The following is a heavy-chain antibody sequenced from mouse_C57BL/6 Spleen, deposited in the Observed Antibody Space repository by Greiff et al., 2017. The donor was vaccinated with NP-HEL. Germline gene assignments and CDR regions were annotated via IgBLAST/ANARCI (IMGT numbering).Heavy chain of an antibody. CDR2: IYPGSGST. Sequence: VQLQQSGAELVKPGASVKISCKASGYTFTSYWITWVQQTPGQGLEWIGDIYPGSGSTNYTEKFKSKATLSVDTSSSTAYMQLSSLTSEDSAVYYCACYCGSSYRREFECWGKGTTLTVS. CDR1: GYTFTSYW. D-gene: IGHD1-1*01. V-gene: IGHV1-55*01. CDR3: ACYCGSSYRREFEC. J-gene: IGHJ2*01.